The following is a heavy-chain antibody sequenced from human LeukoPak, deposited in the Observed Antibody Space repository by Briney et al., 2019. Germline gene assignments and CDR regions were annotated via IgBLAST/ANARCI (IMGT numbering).Heavy chain of an antibody. Sequence: PGGSLRLSCAASGFAVSNNYMSWVRQAPGKGLEWVAFIKEDGGEIFYVDSVKGRFTISRDNAENFLYLQMNSLRAEDTAVYYCARDRGGRSGLDDWGQGTLVIVSS. CDR2: IKEDGGEI. J-gene: IGHJ4*02. CDR1: GFAVSNNY. CDR3: ARDRGGRSGLDD. D-gene: IGHD2-15*01. V-gene: IGHV3-7*04.